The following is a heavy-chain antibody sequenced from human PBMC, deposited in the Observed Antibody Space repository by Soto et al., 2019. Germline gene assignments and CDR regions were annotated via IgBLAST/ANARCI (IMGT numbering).Heavy chain of an antibody. J-gene: IGHJ6*02. CDR3: ARGGDVNYYHGMDV. CDR2: ISAYNGKT. Sequence: QVQLVQSGGGVKKPGASVKLSCTASGYTFTSYGISWVRQAPGQGLEWMGWISAYNGKTNYAQNVQGRVTMTTDTSTRTAYMDLRSLRSDDTAVYYCARGGDVNYYHGMDVWGQGTTVTVSS. CDR1: GYTFTSYG. D-gene: IGHD5-12*01. V-gene: IGHV1-18*01.